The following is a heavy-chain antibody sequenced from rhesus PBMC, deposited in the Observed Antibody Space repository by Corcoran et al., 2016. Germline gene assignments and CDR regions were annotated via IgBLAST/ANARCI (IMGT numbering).Heavy chain of an antibody. CDR1: GYTFTSYY. CDR3: TRGGYSGFDY. D-gene: IGHD5-42*01. Sequence: QVQLVQSGAEIKQPGASVKLSCKASGYTFTSYYMHWVRQSPGQGLEWIGLKPPYKGSKGYAQNFQGRVKITTDTATSTGYMELSSLISEDTAVYYCTRGGYSGFDYWGQGVLVTVSS. J-gene: IGHJ4*01. CDR2: KPPYKGSK. V-gene: IGHV1-180*01.